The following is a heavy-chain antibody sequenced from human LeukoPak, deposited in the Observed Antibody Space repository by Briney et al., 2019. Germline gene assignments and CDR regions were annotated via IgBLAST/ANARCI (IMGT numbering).Heavy chain of an antibody. CDR3: AKDDDDGDHVVVDH. CDR2: ISRRGGST. Sequence: PGGSLRLSCAASGFTFSSYAMGWVRQAPGKGLEWVSLISRRGGSTYYADSVKGRFTVSRDNSKNTEYLQMNSLRAEDTAIYYCAKDDDDGDHVVVDHWGQGTLVTVSS. CDR1: GFTFSSYA. V-gene: IGHV3-23*01. J-gene: IGHJ4*02. D-gene: IGHD4-17*01.